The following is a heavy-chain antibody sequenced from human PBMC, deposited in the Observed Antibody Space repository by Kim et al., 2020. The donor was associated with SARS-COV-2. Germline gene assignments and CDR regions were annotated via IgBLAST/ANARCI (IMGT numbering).Heavy chain of an antibody. CDR1: GYTFSGHF. V-gene: IGHV1-2*02. CDR3: ARGGVMVTPDY. D-gene: IGHD2-21*02. J-gene: IGHJ4*02. Sequence: ASVKVSCKASGYTFSGHFMNWVRQAPGQGLEWMGWINPNNGDTYSAPKFQGRVTMTRDTSITTFYMELSSPRYDDTAIYYCARGGVMVTPDYWGQGTLVT. CDR2: INPNNGDT.